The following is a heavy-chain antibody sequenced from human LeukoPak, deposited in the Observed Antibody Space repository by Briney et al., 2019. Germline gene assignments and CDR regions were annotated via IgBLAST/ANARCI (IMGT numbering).Heavy chain of an antibody. D-gene: IGHD2-15*01. CDR3: ARGYCSGSSCYSGFYFDY. J-gene: IGHJ4*02. CDR2: SDQDGSEK. Sequence: GGSLRLSCAASGFTFSSYWMSWVRQPPGKGLEWVANSDQDGSEKNYVDSVKGRFTISRDNAKNSLYLQMNSLRAEDTAVYYCARGYCSGSSCYSGFYFDYWGQGALVTVSS. V-gene: IGHV3-7*01. CDR1: GFTFSSYW.